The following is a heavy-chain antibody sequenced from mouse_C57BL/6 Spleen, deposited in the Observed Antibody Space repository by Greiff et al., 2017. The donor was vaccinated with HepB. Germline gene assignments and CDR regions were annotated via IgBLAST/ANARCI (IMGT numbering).Heavy chain of an antibody. D-gene: IGHD2-2*01. CDR3: ARERYVYDGFAY. CDR2: IDPSDSET. Sequence: VQLKQPGAELVRPGSSVKLSCKASGYTFTSYWMHWVKQRPIQGLEWIGNIDPSDSETHYNQKFKDKATLTVDKSSSTAYMQLSSLTSEDSAVYYCARERYVYDGFAYWGQGTLVTVSA. V-gene: IGHV1-52*01. CDR1: GYTFTSYW. J-gene: IGHJ3*01.